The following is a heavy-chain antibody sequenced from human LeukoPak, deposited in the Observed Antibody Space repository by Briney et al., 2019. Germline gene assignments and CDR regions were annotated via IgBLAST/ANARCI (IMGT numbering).Heavy chain of an antibody. CDR1: GFTFSSYE. CDR2: ISSSGSTM. J-gene: IGHJ6*03. CDR3: ARAYYYYYMDV. V-gene: IGHV3-48*03. Sequence: GGSLRLSCAASGFTFSSYEMNWVRQAPGKGLEWVSYISSSGSTMHYADSVKGRFTISRDNAKNSLYLQMNSLRAEDTAVYYCARAYYYYYMDVWGKGTTVTISS.